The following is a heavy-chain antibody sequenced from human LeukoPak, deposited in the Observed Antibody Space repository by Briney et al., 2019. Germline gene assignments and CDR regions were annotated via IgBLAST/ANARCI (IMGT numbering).Heavy chain of an antibody. CDR2: ISTSGNTI. Sequence: GGSLRLSCAASGFSFSNYWMSWVRQAPGKGLEWVSYISTSGNTIYYADSVKGRFTISRDNAKNSLYLQMNSLRAEDTAVYYCARGLGGTIFGVVIPRYFDYWGQGTLVTVSS. CDR1: GFSFSNYW. CDR3: ARGLGGTIFGVVIPRYFDY. J-gene: IGHJ4*02. V-gene: IGHV3-11*04. D-gene: IGHD3-3*01.